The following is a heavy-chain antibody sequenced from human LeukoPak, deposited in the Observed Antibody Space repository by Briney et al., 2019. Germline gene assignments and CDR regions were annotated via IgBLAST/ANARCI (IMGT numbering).Heavy chain of an antibody. CDR3: ARDSIHPLVD. Sequence: SETLSLTYTVSGGSISSYYWSWIRQPPGKGLEWIGYIYYSGSTNYNPSLKSRVTISVDTSKNQFSLKLSSVTAADTAVYYCARDSIHPLVDWGQGTLVTVSS. D-gene: IGHD2-21*01. CDR2: IYYSGST. V-gene: IGHV4-59*01. CDR1: GGSISSYY. J-gene: IGHJ4*02.